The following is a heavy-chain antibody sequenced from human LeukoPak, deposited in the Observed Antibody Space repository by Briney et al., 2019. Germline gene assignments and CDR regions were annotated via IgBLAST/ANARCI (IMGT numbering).Heavy chain of an antibody. J-gene: IGHJ4*02. V-gene: IGHV3-74*01. CDR3: ARGHSTGCFDY. Sequence: PGGSPRLSCAASGFAFSSYWIHWVRQAPGKGLVWVSRINSGGSDSIYADSVKGRFTISRDNAQNTVYLQMNSLRAEDTAIYYCARGHSTGCFDYWGQGTLVTVSS. CDR1: GFAFSSYW. D-gene: IGHD1-14*01. CDR2: INSGGSDS.